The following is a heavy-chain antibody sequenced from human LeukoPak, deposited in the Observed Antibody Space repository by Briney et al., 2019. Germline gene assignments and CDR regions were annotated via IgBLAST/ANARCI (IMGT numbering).Heavy chain of an antibody. CDR3: ARGPSPPRETIAAHRGGFDP. Sequence: GGSLRLSCAVSGITVSSSYMSGVRQAPGKGLEWGSVIYSGGITYYADSVKGRFTISRDHSKNTLYLEMNSLRAEDTAVYSCARGPSPPRETIAAHRGGFDPWGQGTLVIVSS. V-gene: IGHV3-66*01. J-gene: IGHJ5*02. CDR1: GITVSSSY. D-gene: IGHD6-6*01. CDR2: IYSGGIT.